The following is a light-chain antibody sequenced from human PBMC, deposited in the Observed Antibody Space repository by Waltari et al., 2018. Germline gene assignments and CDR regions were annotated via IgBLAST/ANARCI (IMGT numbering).Light chain of an antibody. CDR1: SSNIGSNF. Sequence: QSVLTQPPSVSAAPGQKVTISCSGSSSNIGSNFVSWYQHLPGTAPKLLIYDDAKRPSRIPDRFSGAKSGTSATLGITGLQTGYETDYYCGTWDNSLGGFVFGTGTKVTGL. J-gene: IGLJ1*01. V-gene: IGLV1-51*01. CDR3: GTWDNSLGGFV. CDR2: DDA.